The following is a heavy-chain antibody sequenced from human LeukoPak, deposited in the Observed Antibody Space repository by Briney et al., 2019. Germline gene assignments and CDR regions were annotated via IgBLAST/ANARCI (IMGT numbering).Heavy chain of an antibody. CDR2: ISAYNGNT. Sequence: ASVKVSCKASGYTFTSYGISWVRQAPGQGLERMGWISAYNGNTNYAQKLQGRVTMTTDTSTSTAYMELRSLRSDDTAVYYCARDLWEVATIPVYFDPWGQGTLVTVSS. J-gene: IGHJ5*02. D-gene: IGHD5-12*01. CDR3: ARDLWEVATIPVYFDP. CDR1: GYTFTSYG. V-gene: IGHV1-18*01.